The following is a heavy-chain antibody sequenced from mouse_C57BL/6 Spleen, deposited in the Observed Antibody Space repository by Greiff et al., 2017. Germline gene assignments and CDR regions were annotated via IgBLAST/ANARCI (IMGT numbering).Heavy chain of an antibody. CDR3: TREGDYYGSSQFAY. J-gene: IGHJ3*01. CDR2: ISSGGDYI. Sequence: EVQGVESGEGLVKPGGSLKLSCAASGFTFSSYAMSWVRQTPEKRLEWVAYISSGGDYIYYADTVKGRFTISRDNARNTLYLQMSSLKSEDTAMYYCTREGDYYGSSQFAYWGQGTLVTVSA. D-gene: IGHD1-1*01. V-gene: IGHV5-9-1*02. CDR1: GFTFSSYA.